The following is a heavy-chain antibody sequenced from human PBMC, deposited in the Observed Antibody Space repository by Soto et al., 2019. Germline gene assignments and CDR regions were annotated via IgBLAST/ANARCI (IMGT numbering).Heavy chain of an antibody. D-gene: IGHD6-13*01. J-gene: IGHJ4*02. CDR1: GGSISSNY. CDR3: ARYRREAVAGYTLDN. V-gene: IGHV4-59*01. CDR2: VYNSGST. Sequence: SETLSLTCTVSGGSISSNYWTWIRQPPGKGLEWIGYVYNSGSTNYNPALKSRVTISEDTSKSQFSLKVNSMTAADTAVYYCARYRREAVAGYTLDNWGQGMLVTVSS.